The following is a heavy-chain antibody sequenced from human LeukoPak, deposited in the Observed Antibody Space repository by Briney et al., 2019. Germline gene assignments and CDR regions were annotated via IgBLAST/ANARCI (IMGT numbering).Heavy chain of an antibody. V-gene: IGHV1-69*01. Sequence: ASVKVSCKASGGTFSSYGISWVRQAPGQGLEWMGGIIPIFGRAKYARKFQGRVTITADESTSTAYMEVNSLRSEDTAVYYCARDGWLQLHAFDIWGQGTMVTVSS. D-gene: IGHD5-24*01. CDR3: ARDGWLQLHAFDI. J-gene: IGHJ3*02. CDR1: GGTFSSYG. CDR2: IIPIFGRA.